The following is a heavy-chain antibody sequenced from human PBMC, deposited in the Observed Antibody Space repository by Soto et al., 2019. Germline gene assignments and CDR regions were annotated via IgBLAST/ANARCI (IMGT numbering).Heavy chain of an antibody. J-gene: IGHJ5*02. CDR3: ARDGHNTNDVDH. V-gene: IGHV3-7*01. CDR1: GFTSGDYW. Sequence: PGGSLRLSCVASGFTSGDYWMNWVRQAPGKGLEWVAIINKDGSEKFYLDSVKGRFTISRDNAKNSLFLQMNSLRAEDTALYYCARDGHNTNDVDHWGQGTLVTVSS. CDR2: INKDGSEK. D-gene: IGHD1-20*01.